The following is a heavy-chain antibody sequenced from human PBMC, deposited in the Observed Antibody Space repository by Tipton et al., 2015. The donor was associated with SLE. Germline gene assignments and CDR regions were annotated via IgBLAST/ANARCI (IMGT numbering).Heavy chain of an antibody. Sequence: QLVQSGPEVKKPGASVKVSCKASGYTFTGYYMHWVRQAPGQGLEWMGRINPNSGGTNYAQKFQGRVTMTRDTSISTAYMELSRLTSADTAVYYCATRGGGYCSSTSCLGYWGQGTLVTVSS. D-gene: IGHD2-2*01. V-gene: IGHV1-2*06. CDR1: GYTFTGYY. CDR2: INPNSGGT. J-gene: IGHJ4*02. CDR3: ATRGGGYCSSTSCLGY.